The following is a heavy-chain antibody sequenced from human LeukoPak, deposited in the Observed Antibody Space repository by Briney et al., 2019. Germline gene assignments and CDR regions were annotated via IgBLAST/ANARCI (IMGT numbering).Heavy chain of an antibody. CDR3: ASHRSSGRKAYDEY. J-gene: IGHJ4*02. D-gene: IGHD1-26*01. V-gene: IGHV1-2*02. CDR2: INPNSGGT. CDR1: GYTFTGYY. Sequence: ASVKVSCKASGYTFTGYYMHWVRQAPGQGLEWMGWINPNSGGTNYAQKFQGRVTMTTDTSISTAYMELSRLRSDDTAVYYCASHRSSGRKAYDEYWGQGTLATVSS.